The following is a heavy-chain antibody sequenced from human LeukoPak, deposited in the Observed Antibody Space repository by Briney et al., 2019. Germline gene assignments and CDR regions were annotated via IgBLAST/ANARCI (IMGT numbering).Heavy chain of an antibody. J-gene: IGHJ6*02. CDR2: ISYDGSNK. D-gene: IGHD4-23*01. V-gene: IGHV3-30*04. CDR3: AKGDYGGNSNYYYGMDV. Sequence: PGRSLRLSCAASGFTFSSYAMHWVRQAPGKGLEWVAVISYDGSNKYYADSVKGRFTISRDNSKNTLYLQMNSLRAEDTAVYYCAKGDYGGNSNYYYGMDVWGQGTTVTVSS. CDR1: GFTFSSYA.